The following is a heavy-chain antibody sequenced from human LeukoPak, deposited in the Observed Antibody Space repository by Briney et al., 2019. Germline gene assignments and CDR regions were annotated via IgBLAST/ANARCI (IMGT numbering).Heavy chain of an antibody. CDR3: AREGSGGTGAFDI. Sequence: SETLSLTCTVSGGSISSGSYYWSWIRQPAGKGLEWIGRIYTSGSTNYNPSLKGRVTISVDTSKNQFSLKLSSVTAADTAVYYCAREGSGGTGAFDIWGQGTMVTVSS. J-gene: IGHJ3*02. CDR1: GGSISSGSYY. V-gene: IGHV4-61*02. CDR2: IYTSGST. D-gene: IGHD1-26*01.